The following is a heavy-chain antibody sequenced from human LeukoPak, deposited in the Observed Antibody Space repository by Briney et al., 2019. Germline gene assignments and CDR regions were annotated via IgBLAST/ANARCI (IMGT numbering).Heavy chain of an antibody. CDR2: INAGNGNT. CDR1: GYTFTSYA. V-gene: IGHV1-3*01. J-gene: IGHJ4*02. Sequence: ASVTVSCKASGYTFTSYAMHWVRQAPGQRLEWMGWINAGNGNTKYSQKFQGRVTITRDTSASTAYMELSSLRSEDTAVYYCARDPLRIGPYYFDYWGQGTLVTVSS. D-gene: IGHD3/OR15-3a*01. CDR3: ARDPLRIGPYYFDY.